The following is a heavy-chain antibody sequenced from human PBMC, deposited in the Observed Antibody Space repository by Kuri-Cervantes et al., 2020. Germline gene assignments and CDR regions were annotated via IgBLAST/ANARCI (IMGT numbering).Heavy chain of an antibody. J-gene: IGHJ3*02. V-gene: IGHV1-18*01. CDR1: GYIFTFYG. Sequence: ASVKVSCKTSGYIFTFYGISWVRQAPGQGLEWMGCISAYNGDTNHAQKLQGRVTMTTDTTTSTAYMGLRSLRSDDTAVYYCARDYRWPRDSSGYHGDAFGIWGQGTMVTVSS. CDR2: ISAYNGDT. D-gene: IGHD3-22*01. CDR3: ARDYRWPRDSSGYHGDAFGI.